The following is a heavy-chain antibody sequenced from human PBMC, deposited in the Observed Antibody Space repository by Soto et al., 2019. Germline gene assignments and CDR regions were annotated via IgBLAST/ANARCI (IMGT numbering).Heavy chain of an antibody. D-gene: IGHD2-2*01. CDR3: SASVYCSSTSCPYYYYGMDV. CDR1: GFTFTSSA. Sequence: QMQLVQSGPEVKKPGTSVKVSCKASGFTFTSSAVQWVRQARGQRLEWIGWIVVGSGNTNYAQKFQERVTITRDMSTSTAYMELSSLRSEDTAVYYCSASVYCSSTSCPYYYYGMDVCGHGTTVTVS. V-gene: IGHV1-58*01. J-gene: IGHJ6*02. CDR2: IVVGSGNT.